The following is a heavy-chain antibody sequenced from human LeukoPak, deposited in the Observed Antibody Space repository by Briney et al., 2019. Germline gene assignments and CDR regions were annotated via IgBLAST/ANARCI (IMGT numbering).Heavy chain of an antibody. CDR3: ARISSGSYYNFPSYYYYYYMDV. Sequence: SVKVSCKASGGTFSSYAISWVRQAPGQGLEWMGGIIPIFGTANYAQKLQGRVTMTTDTSTSTAYMELRSLRSDDTVVYYCARISSGSYYNFPSYYYYYYMDVWGKGTTVTISS. D-gene: IGHD3-10*01. CDR2: IIPIFGTA. CDR1: GGTFSSYA. V-gene: IGHV1-69*05. J-gene: IGHJ6*03.